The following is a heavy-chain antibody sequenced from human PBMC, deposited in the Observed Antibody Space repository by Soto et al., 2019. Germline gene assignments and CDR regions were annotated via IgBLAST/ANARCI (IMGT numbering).Heavy chain of an antibody. CDR3: VKSPRSGYEAPWDY. J-gene: IGHJ4*02. V-gene: IGHV3-23*01. Sequence: GGSLRLSCAVTGFTFRSDAMNWACQTQGKGLEWVSAISGSGDETYYADSVKGRFAISRDNSKNTLYLQLNSLRADDTAVYYCVKSPRSGYEAPWDYWGQGTQVTVSS. CDR2: ISGSGDET. CDR1: GFTFRSDA. D-gene: IGHD5-12*01.